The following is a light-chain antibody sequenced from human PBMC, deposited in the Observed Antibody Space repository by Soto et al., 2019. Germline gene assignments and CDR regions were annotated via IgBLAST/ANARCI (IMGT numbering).Light chain of an antibody. J-gene: IGKJ4*01. CDR3: QQYGESPPT. Sequence: EIVWTQSPGTLSLSPGERATLSCRASQSVRNTYVAWYQKKPGQAPRLLVSGASSRATGIPDRYSGSGSGTDFPLTINRLEPEDFAVYFCQQYGESPPTFGGGTKVEIK. CDR1: QSVRNTY. CDR2: GAS. V-gene: IGKV3-20*01.